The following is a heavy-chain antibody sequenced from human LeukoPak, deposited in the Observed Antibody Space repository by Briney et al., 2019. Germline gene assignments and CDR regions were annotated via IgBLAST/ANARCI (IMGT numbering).Heavy chain of an antibody. CDR1: GGSFSGYY. D-gene: IGHD3-9*01. CDR3: RLTGLSPGRTPDYYNYIDV. Sequence: PSETLSPTCAVYGGSFSGYYWSWFRQPPGKGLEWIGEINHSGSTNYNPSLKSRVTISVDTSKNQFSLKLSSVTAADTALYYSRLTGLSPGRTPDYYNYIDVWGKKTTVTVSS. J-gene: IGHJ6*03. CDR2: INHSGST. V-gene: IGHV4-34*01.